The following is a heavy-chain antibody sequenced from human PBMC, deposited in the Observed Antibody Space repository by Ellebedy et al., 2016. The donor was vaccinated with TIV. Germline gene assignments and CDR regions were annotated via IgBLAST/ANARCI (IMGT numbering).Heavy chain of an antibody. CDR2: IYYSGST. V-gene: IGHV4-59*01. CDR3: ARVVGYSYGYGSFDY. CDR1: GGSISSYY. Sequence: MPSETLSLTCTVSGGSISSYYWSWIRQPPGKGLEWIGYIYYSGSTNYNPSLKSRVTISVDTSKNQFSLKLSSVTAADTAVYYCARVVGYSYGYGSFDYWGQGTLVTVSS. J-gene: IGHJ4*02. D-gene: IGHD5-18*01.